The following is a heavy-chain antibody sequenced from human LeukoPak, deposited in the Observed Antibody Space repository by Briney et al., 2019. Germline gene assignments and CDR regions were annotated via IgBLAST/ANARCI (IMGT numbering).Heavy chain of an antibody. CDR3: ARGYTCGY. CDR2: MTTSGNTI. Sequence: GGSLRLSCVVSGITFSGYSMIWVRQAPGKGLEWLSFMTTSGNTIFYAESVKDRFTISRDNAKKSLYLQMNSLRDEDTAVYYCARGYTCGYWGQGTLVIVSS. D-gene: IGHD5-18*01. V-gene: IGHV3-48*02. J-gene: IGHJ4*02. CDR1: GITFSGYS.